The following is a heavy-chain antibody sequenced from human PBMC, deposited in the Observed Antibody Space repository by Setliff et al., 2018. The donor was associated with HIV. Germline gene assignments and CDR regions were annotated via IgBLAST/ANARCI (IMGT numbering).Heavy chain of an antibody. J-gene: IGHJ6*03. V-gene: IGHV4-34*01. CDR3: ARVSITYWYSIPRDYYYYMDV. D-gene: IGHD2-8*02. CDR1: GGSISSYY. CDR2: INHSGRT. Sequence: SETLSLTCTVSGGSISSYYWSWIRQPPGKGLEWIGEINHSGRTNQSPSLGSRVTISVDTSRNQFSLKVSSVTAADTAVYYCARVSITYWYSIPRDYYYYMDVWGEGTTVTVSS.